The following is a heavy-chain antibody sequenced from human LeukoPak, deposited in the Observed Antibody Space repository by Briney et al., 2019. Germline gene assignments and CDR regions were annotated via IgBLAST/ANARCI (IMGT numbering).Heavy chain of an antibody. CDR3: ARARGFGYSYGYYFDY. D-gene: IGHD5-18*01. J-gene: IGHJ4*02. CDR1: GGSFSGYY. CDR2: INHSGST. V-gene: IGHV4-34*01. Sequence: SETLSLTCAVYGGSFSGYYWSWIRQPPGKGLEWIGEINHSGSTNYNPSLKSQVTISVDTSKNQFSLKLSSVTAADTAVYYCARARGFGYSYGYYFDYWGQGTLVTVSS.